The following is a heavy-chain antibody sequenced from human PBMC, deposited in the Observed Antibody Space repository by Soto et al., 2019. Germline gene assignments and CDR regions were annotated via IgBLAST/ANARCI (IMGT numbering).Heavy chain of an antibody. CDR2: ISNSGSS. V-gene: IGHV4-31*03. Sequence: QVPLQESGPGLVEPSQTLSLTCTVSAVSISNDGYFWTWIRQRPGKGPEWIGYISNSGSSFSNPALRSRLAFSIDTSKNQFSLKLTSMTAADTAIYYCARRVPRRSYWGVFDYWGHGTLVTVSS. CDR1: AVSISNDGYF. J-gene: IGHJ4*01. D-gene: IGHD7-27*01. CDR3: ARRVPRRSYWGVFDY.